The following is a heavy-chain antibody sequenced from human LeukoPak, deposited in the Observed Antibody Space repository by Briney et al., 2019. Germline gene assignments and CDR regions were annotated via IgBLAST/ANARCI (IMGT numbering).Heavy chain of an antibody. V-gene: IGHV1-2*02. D-gene: IGHD6-13*01. CDR1: GYTFTVYY. Sequence: ASVTVSFTSSGYTFTVYYMHWVRQAPGQGLEWMGWINPNSGGTNYAQKFQGRVTMTRDTSISTAYMELSRLRSDDTAVYYCARTHSSSWSNYWGQGTLVTVSS. CDR3: ARTHSSSWSNY. CDR2: INPNSGGT. J-gene: IGHJ4*02.